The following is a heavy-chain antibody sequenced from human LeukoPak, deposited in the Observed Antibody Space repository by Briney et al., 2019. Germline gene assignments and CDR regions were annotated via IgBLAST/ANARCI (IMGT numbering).Heavy chain of an antibody. CDR2: MNPNSGNT. CDR1: GGTFSSYA. Sequence: GASVKVSCKASGGTFSSYALSWVRQATGQGLEWMGWMNPNSGNTGYAQKFQGRVTITRNTSISTAYMELSSLRSEDTAVYYCARGGLGVWGKGTTVTVSS. V-gene: IGHV1-8*03. J-gene: IGHJ6*04. CDR3: ARGGLGV.